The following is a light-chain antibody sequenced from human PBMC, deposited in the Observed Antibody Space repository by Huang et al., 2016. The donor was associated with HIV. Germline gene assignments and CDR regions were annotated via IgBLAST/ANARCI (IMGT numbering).Light chain of an antibody. V-gene: IGKV4-1*01. Sequence: DIVMTQSPDSLAVSPGERATINCKSSQTVLYSLNKKNYLAWFRQKPGRPPKLLIYWATTRESGVPDRFSGSCSGTDFTLTINNLQAEDVAVYFCLQYYSVPQTFGHGTKVEIK. J-gene: IGKJ1*01. CDR3: LQYYSVPQT. CDR1: QTVLYSLNKKNY. CDR2: WAT.